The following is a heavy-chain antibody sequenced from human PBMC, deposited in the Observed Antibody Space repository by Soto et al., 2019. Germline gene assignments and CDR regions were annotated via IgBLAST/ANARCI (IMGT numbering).Heavy chain of an antibody. D-gene: IGHD3-3*01. Sequence: ASVKVSCKASGYTFTSYDINWVRQATGQGLEWMGWMNPNSGNTGYAQKFQGRVTMTRNTYISTAYMELSSLRSEDTAVYYCASPARNYAFWSGYXFESWGQGTMVTVSS. V-gene: IGHV1-8*01. CDR3: ASPARNYAFWSGYXFES. J-gene: IGHJ3*02. CDR2: MNPNSGNT. CDR1: GYTFTSYD.